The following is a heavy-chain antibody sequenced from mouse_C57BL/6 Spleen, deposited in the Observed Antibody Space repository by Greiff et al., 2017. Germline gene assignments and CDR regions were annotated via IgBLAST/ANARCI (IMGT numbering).Heavy chain of an antibody. J-gene: IGHJ3*01. CDR3: ARNQMGPAY. V-gene: IGHV2-2*01. CDR1: GFSLTSYG. Sequence: VQLQQSGPGLVQPSQSLSITCTVSGFSLTSYGVHWVRQSPGKGLEWLGVIWSGGSTDYNAAFISRLSISKDNSKSQVFFKMNSLQADDTAIYYCARNQMGPAYWGQGTLVTVSA. CDR2: IWSGGST.